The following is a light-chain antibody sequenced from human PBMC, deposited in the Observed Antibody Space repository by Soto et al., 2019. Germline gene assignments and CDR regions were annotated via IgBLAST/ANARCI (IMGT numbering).Light chain of an antibody. CDR2: DAS. CDR3: QQRSNWPPIIT. Sequence: EITLTQSPATLSLSPGERASLSCRASQSVTTYLAWYQHKPGQPPRLLIYDASTRATGIPDRFSGSGSGTDFTLTISSLEPEDFGVHYCQQRSNWPPIITFGPGTKVDL. J-gene: IGKJ3*01. CDR1: QSVTTY. V-gene: IGKV3-11*01.